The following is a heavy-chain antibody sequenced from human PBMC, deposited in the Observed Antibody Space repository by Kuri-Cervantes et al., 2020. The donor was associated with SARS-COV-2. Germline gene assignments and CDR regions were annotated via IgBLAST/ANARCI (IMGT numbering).Heavy chain of an antibody. CDR1: GGSISSHY. J-gene: IGHJ4*02. CDR3: ARLAPESPFDY. Sequence: GSLRLSCTVSGGSISSHYWSWIRQPPGKGLEWIGFIFYSGKTKYNPSLKSRVTISVDTSKNQFSLKLSSVTAADTAVYYCARLAPESPFDYWGQGTLVTVSS. D-gene: IGHD5-12*01. V-gene: IGHV4-59*08. CDR2: IFYSGKT.